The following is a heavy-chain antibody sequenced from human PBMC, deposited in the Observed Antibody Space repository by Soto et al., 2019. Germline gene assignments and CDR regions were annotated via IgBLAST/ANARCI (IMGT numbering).Heavy chain of an antibody. D-gene: IGHD3-10*01. Sequence: EVQLLESGGGVVQPGGSLRLSCEASGFTFDNFAMNWARQPPGKGLEWVSSISGSGRRTDDTDSVKGRFTISRDNAKRELSQQMVSLGGNDTATYFSVKGDRGGRLAEVCAPDDGFDVWGQGTLVAIS. CDR1: GFTFDNFA. V-gene: IGHV3-23*01. CDR2: ISGSGRRT. J-gene: IGHJ3*01. CDR3: VKGDRGGRLAEVCAPDDGFDV.